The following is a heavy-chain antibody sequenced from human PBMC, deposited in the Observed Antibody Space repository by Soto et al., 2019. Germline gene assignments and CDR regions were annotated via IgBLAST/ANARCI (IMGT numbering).Heavy chain of an antibody. CDR2: ISYDGKQT. Sequence: GGSLRLACGAPGVTFKYYGMHWVRQAPGKGLERVAVISYDGKQTYYADSVKGRLTISKDKSKRTLFLQMNRLGGDDTAVYYCARARWGTNWYCELWGRGTLVAVAS. CDR3: ARARWGTNWYCEL. CDR1: GVTFKYYG. V-gene: IGHV3-30*03. J-gene: IGHJ2*01. D-gene: IGHD3-16*01.